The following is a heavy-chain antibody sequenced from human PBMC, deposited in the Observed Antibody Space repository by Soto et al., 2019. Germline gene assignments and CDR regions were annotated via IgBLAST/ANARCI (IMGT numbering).Heavy chain of an antibody. J-gene: IGHJ6*02. CDR3: ARGVVGVYDFWSGHYGMDA. CDR2: INPNSGGT. CDR1: GYTFTGYY. Sequence: ASVKVSCKASGYTFTGYYMHWVRQAPGQGLEWMGWINPNSGGTNYAQKFQGRVTMTRDTSISTAYMELSRLRSDDTAVYYCARGVVGVYDFWSGHYGMDAWGQGTTVTVSS. V-gene: IGHV1-2*02. D-gene: IGHD3-3*01.